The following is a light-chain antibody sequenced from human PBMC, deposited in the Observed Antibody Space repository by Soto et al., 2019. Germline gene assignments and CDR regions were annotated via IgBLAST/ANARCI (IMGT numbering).Light chain of an antibody. CDR1: QSINSY. CDR2: AAS. CDR3: QRSCTTFT. J-gene: IGKJ3*01. Sequence: IQMTQSPSSLSASPGERVTLTCRASQSINSYLNWYQQKSGKAPRLLIYAASSLQSGVPSRCSGCGSGADFTITSSRLKDDDVAYYYRQRSCTTFTFGQGTKVDIK. V-gene: IGKV1-39*01.